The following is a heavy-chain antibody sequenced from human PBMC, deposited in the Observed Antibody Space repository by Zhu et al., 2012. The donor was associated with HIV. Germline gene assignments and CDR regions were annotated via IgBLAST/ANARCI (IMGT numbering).Heavy chain of an antibody. V-gene: IGHV4-59*11. CDR2: VYSSGDT. CDR3: ARDVRFGDLGAFDV. J-gene: IGHJ3*01. D-gene: IGHD3-10*01. CDR1: GGAIDSHY. Sequence: QVQLQESGPGLVKALETLSLTCTVSGGAIDSHYWNWIRQSPGKGLEWIGHVYSSGDTKYNPSLKSRVTLLVDTSKSQFSLKLISATAADTAVYYCARDVRFGDLGAFDVWGQGQWSPSPQ.